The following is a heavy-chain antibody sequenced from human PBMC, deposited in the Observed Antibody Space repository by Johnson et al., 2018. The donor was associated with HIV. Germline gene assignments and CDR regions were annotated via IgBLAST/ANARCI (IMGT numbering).Heavy chain of an antibody. D-gene: IGHD3-22*01. CDR3: ARVVVWIVVAHAFDI. CDR2: IKQDGSEK. Sequence: VQLVESGGGLVQPGGSLRLSCAASGFTFSSYWMSWVRQAPGKGLEWVANIKQDGSEKYYVDSVKGRFTISRDNAKNSLYLQMNSLSAEDTAVYYCARVVVWIVVAHAFDIWGQGTMVTVSS. V-gene: IGHV3-7*01. J-gene: IGHJ3*02. CDR1: GFTFSSYW.